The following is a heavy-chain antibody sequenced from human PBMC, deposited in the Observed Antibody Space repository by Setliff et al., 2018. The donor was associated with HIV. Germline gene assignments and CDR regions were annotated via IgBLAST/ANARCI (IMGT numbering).Heavy chain of an antibody. CDR1: GFTFSTSW. CDR2: VNEDGSVK. CDR3: AKDRPHMASALNY. V-gene: IGHV3-7*01. Sequence: GSLRLSCVVSGFTFSTSWMTWVRQAPGEGLEWVANVNEDGSVKNYVDSVKGRFTISRDNAKNSLYLEMDSLRADDTAIYYCAKDRPHMASALNYWGQGTLVTVSS. J-gene: IGHJ4*02. D-gene: IGHD2-21*01.